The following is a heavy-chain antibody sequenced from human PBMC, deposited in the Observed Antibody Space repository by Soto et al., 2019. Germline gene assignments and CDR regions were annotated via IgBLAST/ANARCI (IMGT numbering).Heavy chain of an antibody. V-gene: IGHV3-30-3*01. CDR1: GFTFSSYA. CDR2: ISYDGSNK. D-gene: IGHD2-21*02. CDR3: ARSHIVVVTAIEPPNY. J-gene: IGHJ4*02. Sequence: VQLVESGGGVVQPGRSLRLSCAASGFTFSSYAMHWVRQAPGKGLEWVAVISYDGSNKYYADSVKGRFTISRDNSKNTLYLQMNSLRAEDTAVYYCARSHIVVVTAIEPPNYWGQGTLVTVSS.